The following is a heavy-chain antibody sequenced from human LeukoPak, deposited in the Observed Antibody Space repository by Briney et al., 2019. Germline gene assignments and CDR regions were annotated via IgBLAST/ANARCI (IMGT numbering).Heavy chain of an antibody. V-gene: IGHV3-30*04. CDR2: ISYDGSNK. D-gene: IGHD6-19*01. CDR1: GFTFSSYA. CDR3: ASWGSVAGQRALDY. J-gene: IGHJ4*02. Sequence: PGRSLRLSCAASGFTFSSYAMHWVRQAPGKGLEWVAVISYDGSNKYYADSVKGRFTISRDNSKNTLYLQMNSLRAEDTAVCYCASWGSVAGQRALDYWGQGTLVTVSS.